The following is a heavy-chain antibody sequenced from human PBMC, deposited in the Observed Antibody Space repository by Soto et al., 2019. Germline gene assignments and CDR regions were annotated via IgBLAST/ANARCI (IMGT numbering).Heavy chain of an antibody. J-gene: IGHJ6*02. Sequence: SVTVYCQAAGGTFSSYAISLVRQAPGQGLEWMGGIIPIFGTANYAQKFQGRVTITADESTSTAYMELSSLRSEDTAVYYCALVVTAPYSSDYYYSGMDVWGQGTTVTVSS. CDR1: GGTFSSYA. CDR3: ALVVTAPYSSDYYYSGMDV. V-gene: IGHV1-69*13. CDR2: IIPIFGTA. D-gene: IGHD2-21*02.